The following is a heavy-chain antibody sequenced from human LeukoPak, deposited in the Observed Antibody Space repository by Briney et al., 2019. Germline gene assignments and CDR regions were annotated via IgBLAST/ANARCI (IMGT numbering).Heavy chain of an antibody. CDR3: ARGYYDIFTGYFDYLDY. CDR1: GFIFSRYE. V-gene: IGHV3-48*03. J-gene: IGHJ4*02. CDR2: ISSSCSII. D-gene: IGHD3-9*01. Sequence: GWSLRLSFVASGFIFSRYEMNWVRQAPWKGLEGISYISSSCSIIYYADSVKGRFTISRDDAKNSLYLQMNNLRVKDTAVYFCARGYYDIFTGYFDYLDYWGQGTLVTVSS.